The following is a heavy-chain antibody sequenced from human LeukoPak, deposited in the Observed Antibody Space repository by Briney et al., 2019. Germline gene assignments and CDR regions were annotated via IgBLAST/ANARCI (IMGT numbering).Heavy chain of an antibody. J-gene: IGHJ4*02. Sequence: GGSLRLSCAASGFTFSAYWMTWVRQAPGKGLEWVAIINENGGLRYYVDSLKGRFTISRDNAKNSLFLQMNNLRAEDTAVYYCSRLSAMLRGPEPFYYFEYWGQGILVTVSS. CDR3: SRLSAMLRGPEPFYYFEY. CDR1: GFTFSAYW. D-gene: IGHD3-10*01. V-gene: IGHV3-7*01. CDR2: INENGGLR.